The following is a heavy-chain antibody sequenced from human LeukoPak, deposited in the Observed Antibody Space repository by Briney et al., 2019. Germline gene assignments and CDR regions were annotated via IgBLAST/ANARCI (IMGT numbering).Heavy chain of an antibody. Sequence: SETLSLTCTVSGGSISSYYWSWIRQPPGKGLEWIGYIYYSGSTNYNPSLKSRVTISVDTSKNQFSLKLSSVTAADTAGYYCARDGASSWYRYFDYWGQGTLVTVSS. J-gene: IGHJ4*02. CDR1: GGSISSYY. D-gene: IGHD6-13*01. V-gene: IGHV4-59*01. CDR2: IYYSGST. CDR3: ARDGASSWYRYFDY.